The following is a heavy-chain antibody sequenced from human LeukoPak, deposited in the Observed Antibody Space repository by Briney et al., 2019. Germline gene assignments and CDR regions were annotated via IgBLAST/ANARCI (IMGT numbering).Heavy chain of an antibody. V-gene: IGHV4-4*07. J-gene: IGHJ6*03. Sequence: PSETLSLTCTVSGGSISTDYWSWIRQPAGKGLEWIGRIYNSGSTYYNPSLKSRVTMSVDTSKNQFSLKLSSVTAADTAEYYCARDQCGSSSCYPYYYYMDVWGKGTTVTVS. CDR1: GGSISTDY. CDR2: IYNSGST. D-gene: IGHD2-2*01. CDR3: ARDQCGSSSCYPYYYYMDV.